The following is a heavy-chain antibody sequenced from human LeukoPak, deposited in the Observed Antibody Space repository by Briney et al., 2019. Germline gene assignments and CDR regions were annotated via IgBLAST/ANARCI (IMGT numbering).Heavy chain of an antibody. V-gene: IGHV3-64*01. CDR3: ARDLRLKELAYCGGDCLDY. J-gene: IGHJ4*02. CDR2: ISSNGGCT. D-gene: IGHD2-21*02. CDR1: GFTFSNYA. Sequence: GGSLRLSCAASGFTFSNYAMHWVRQAPGKGLEYVSAISSNGGCTYYANSVKGRFTISRDNSKNTLYLQMGSLRAEDMAVYYCARDLRLKELAYCGGDCLDYWGQGTLVTVSS.